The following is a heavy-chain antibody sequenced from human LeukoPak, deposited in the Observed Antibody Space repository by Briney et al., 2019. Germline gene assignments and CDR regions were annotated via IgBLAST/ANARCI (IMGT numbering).Heavy chain of an antibody. CDR2: IIGSVGGT. Sequence: GGSLRLSCAASGFTFSSYAMSWVRQAPGKGLEWDAAIIGSVGGTYYANSVMGRFTIYRDNSMNTLYLKMNSLRAVDTAVYYCAKWAFYDFWSGYYWYCFDYWGQGTLVNVSS. CDR3: AKWAFYDFWSGYYWYCFDY. J-gene: IGHJ4*02. V-gene: IGHV3-23*01. CDR1: GFTFSSYA. D-gene: IGHD3-3*01.